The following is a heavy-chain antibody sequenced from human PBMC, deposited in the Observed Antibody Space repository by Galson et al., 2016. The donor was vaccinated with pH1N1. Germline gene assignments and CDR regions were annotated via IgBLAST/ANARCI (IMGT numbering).Heavy chain of an antibody. V-gene: IGHV3-9*01. J-gene: IGHJ4*02. CDR2: ISWNSGSI. Sequence: SLRLSCAASGFTFDDYAMHWVRQAPGKGLEWASGISWNSGSIGYADSVKGRFTISRDNAKSSLYLQMNSLRAEDTALYYCAKVRGYSYGFVDYWGQGTLVTVSS. CDR1: GFTFDDYA. CDR3: AKVRGYSYGFVDY. D-gene: IGHD5-18*01.